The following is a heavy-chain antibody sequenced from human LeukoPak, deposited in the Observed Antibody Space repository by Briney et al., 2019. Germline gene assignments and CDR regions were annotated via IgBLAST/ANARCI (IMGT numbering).Heavy chain of an antibody. CDR3: ARTAQDKVWFGESYYFDY. D-gene: IGHD3-10*01. V-gene: IGHV4-39*07. Sequence: SEILSLTCTVSDGSISSIAYYWGWIRQSPGKGLEWIGNIYSSGSTYYNPSLMSRVTISADRSKNQFSLMMNAVTAADTAVYYCARTAQDKVWFGESYYFDYWGQGTLVTVSS. J-gene: IGHJ4*02. CDR2: IYSSGST. CDR1: DGSISSIAYY.